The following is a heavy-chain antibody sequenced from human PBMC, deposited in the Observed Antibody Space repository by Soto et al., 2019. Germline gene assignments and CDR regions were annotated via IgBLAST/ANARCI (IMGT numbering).Heavy chain of an antibody. V-gene: IGHV4-39*01. CDR1: GGSISSSSYY. CDR2: IYYSGST. Sequence: PSETLSLTCTVSGGSISSSSYYWGWIRQPPGKGLEWIGSIYYSGSTYYNTSLKSRVNISVDTSKNQFSLKLSSVTAADTAVYYCARRTRGAAVAGTMYYFDYWGQGTLVTVSS. CDR3: ARRTRGAAVAGTMYYFDY. J-gene: IGHJ4*02. D-gene: IGHD6-19*01.